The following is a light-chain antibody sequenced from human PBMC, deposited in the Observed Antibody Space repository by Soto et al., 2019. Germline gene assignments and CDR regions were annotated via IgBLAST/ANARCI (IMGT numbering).Light chain of an antibody. CDR1: NSDVGNYNI. CDR2: EVT. Sequence: QSALTQPASVSGSPGQSITISCTGTNSDVGNYNIVSWYQQHPGKAPKLMMYEVTKRPSGVSNRFSGSKSGNTASLTISGLQAGDEADYYCCSYAGSANWVFGGGTKVTVL. V-gene: IGLV2-23*02. J-gene: IGLJ3*02. CDR3: CSYAGSANWV.